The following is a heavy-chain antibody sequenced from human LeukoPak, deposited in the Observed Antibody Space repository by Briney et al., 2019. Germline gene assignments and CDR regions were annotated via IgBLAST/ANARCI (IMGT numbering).Heavy chain of an antibody. CDR3: AREMFYDFWSLRGIDY. CDR1: GFTFSSYS. D-gene: IGHD3-3*01. J-gene: IGHJ4*02. V-gene: IGHV3-48*02. CDR2: ISSSSSTI. Sequence: GGSLRLSCAASGFTFSSYSMTWVRQAPGKGLEWVSYISSSSSTIYYADSVKGRFTISRDNAKNSLYLQMNSLRDEDTAVYYCAREMFYDFWSLRGIDYWGQGTLVTVSS.